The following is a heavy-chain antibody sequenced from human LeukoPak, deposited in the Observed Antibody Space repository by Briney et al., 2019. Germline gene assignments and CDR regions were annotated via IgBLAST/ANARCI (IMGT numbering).Heavy chain of an antibody. V-gene: IGHV4-34*01. CDR2: INHSGST. D-gene: IGHD1-26*01. CDR3: ARSGLMDV. CDR1: GGSISSYY. J-gene: IGHJ6*04. Sequence: SETLSLTCTVSGGSISSYYWSWIRQPPGKGLEWIGEINHSGSTNYNPSLKSRVTISVDTSKNQFSLKLSSVTAADTAVYYCARSGLMDVWGKGTTVTVSS.